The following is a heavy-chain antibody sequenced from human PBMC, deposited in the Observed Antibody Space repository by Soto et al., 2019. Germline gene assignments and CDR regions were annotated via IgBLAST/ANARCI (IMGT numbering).Heavy chain of an antibody. CDR2: IYYSGNT. Sequence: QVQLQESGPGLVKPSQTLSLTCTVSGGSISSGGYYWSWIRQHPTKGLEWIGYIYYSGNTYYNPSLKSRITISLDTSKPQFSLNLSSMTAADTAVYYCARGGSTAISGVGSFDIWGHGTMVTVTS. J-gene: IGHJ3*02. D-gene: IGHD1-26*01. CDR3: ARGGSTAISGVGSFDI. V-gene: IGHV4-30-4*08. CDR1: GGSISSGGYY.